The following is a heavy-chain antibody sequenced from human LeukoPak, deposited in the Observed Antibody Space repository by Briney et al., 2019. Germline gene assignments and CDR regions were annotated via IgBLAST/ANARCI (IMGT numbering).Heavy chain of an antibody. Sequence: SQTLSLTCTVSGGSISSGGYYWSWIRQHPGKGLEWIGYIYYSGSTYYNPSLKSRVTISVDTSKNQFSLKLSSVTAADTAVYYCASSQTYYYYYGMDVWGQGTTVTVSS. CDR1: GGSISSGGYY. CDR3: ASSQTYYYYYGMDV. J-gene: IGHJ6*02. CDR2: IYYSGST. V-gene: IGHV4-31*03.